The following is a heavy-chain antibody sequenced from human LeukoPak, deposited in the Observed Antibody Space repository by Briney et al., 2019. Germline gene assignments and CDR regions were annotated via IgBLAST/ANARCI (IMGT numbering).Heavy chain of an antibody. Sequence: SETLSLTCTDPGGSISSYYWSWIRQTPGKGLERIGHIYYSGSTNYNPSLKSRVTISVDTSKNQFFLKLSSVTAADTAVYYCARKVYDFWSGAKFDPWGQGTLVTVSS. D-gene: IGHD3-3*01. CDR3: ARKVYDFWSGAKFDP. J-gene: IGHJ5*02. V-gene: IGHV4-59*01. CDR1: GGSISSYY. CDR2: IYYSGST.